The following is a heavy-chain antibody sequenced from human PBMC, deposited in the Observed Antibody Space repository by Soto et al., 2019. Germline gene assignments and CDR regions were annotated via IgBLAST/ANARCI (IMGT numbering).Heavy chain of an antibody. V-gene: IGHV4-59*08. J-gene: IGHJ4*02. D-gene: IGHD6-13*01. CDR1: GGSISSYY. CDR2: IYYSGST. Sequence: SETLSLTCTVSGGSISSYYWSWIRQPPGKGLEWIGYIYYSGSTNYNPSLKSRVTISVDTSKNQFSLKLASVAAADTATYFCARLQAAVPRYWGQGTLVTVS. CDR3: ARLQAAVPRY.